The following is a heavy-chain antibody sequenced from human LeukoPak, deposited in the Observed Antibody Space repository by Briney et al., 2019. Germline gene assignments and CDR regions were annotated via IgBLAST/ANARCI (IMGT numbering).Heavy chain of an antibody. V-gene: IGHV4-4*07. J-gene: IGHJ4*02. CDR2: IFTNGST. CDR1: GGSISSYY. Sequence: PSETLSLTCTVPGGSISSYYWTWIRQPAGKGLEWIGRIFTNGSTNYNPSLKSRVTMSVDTSKNQFSLKLSSVTAADTAVYYCAGDSLAVAGTDYWAQGTLVTVSS. D-gene: IGHD6-19*01. CDR3: AGDSLAVAGTDY.